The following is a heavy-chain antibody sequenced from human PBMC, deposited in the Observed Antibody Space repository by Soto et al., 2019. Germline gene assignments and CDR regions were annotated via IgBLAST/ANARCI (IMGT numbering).Heavy chain of an antibody. CDR3: ARALRGYYDSSGYPWFDP. CDR1: GGSISSYY. D-gene: IGHD3-22*01. V-gene: IGHV4-59*01. J-gene: IGHJ5*02. CDR2: IYYSGST. Sequence: SETLSLTCTVSGGSISSYYWRWIRQPPGKGLEWIGYIYYSGSTNYNPSIKSRVTISVDTSKNQFSLKLSSVTAADTAVFYCARALRGYYDSSGYPWFDPWGQGTLVTVS.